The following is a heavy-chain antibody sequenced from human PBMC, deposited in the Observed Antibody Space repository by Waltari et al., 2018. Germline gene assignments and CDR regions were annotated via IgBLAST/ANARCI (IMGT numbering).Heavy chain of an antibody. J-gene: IGHJ4*02. CDR1: GYTFTGYY. D-gene: IGHD3-16*01. CDR2: IIPIVGTA. V-gene: IGHV1-69*01. CDR3: ARGSATITFGGVDYFDY. Sequence: QVQLVQSGAEVKKPGASVKVSCKASGYTFTGYYMHWVRQAPGQGLEWMGGIIPIVGTANYAQKFQGRVTITADESTSTAYMELSSLRSEDTAVYYCARGSATITFGGVDYFDYWGQGTLVIVSS.